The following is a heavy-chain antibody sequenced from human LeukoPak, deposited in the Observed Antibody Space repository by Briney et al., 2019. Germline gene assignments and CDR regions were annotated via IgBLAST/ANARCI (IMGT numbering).Heavy chain of an antibody. CDR2: ITADGVHT. CDR1: GFTCSSCA. V-gene: IGHV3-23*01. D-gene: IGHD2-15*01. Sequence: GGSLSLSCASSGFTCSSCAMSWVRQAPGKGLEWVSTITADGVHTYYADSVKGRFTISREDSKSTLFLQMDTLGAEDTAKYHCAKAGVWRYWDYWARGTLVTVSS. J-gene: IGHJ4*02. CDR3: AKAGVWRYWDY.